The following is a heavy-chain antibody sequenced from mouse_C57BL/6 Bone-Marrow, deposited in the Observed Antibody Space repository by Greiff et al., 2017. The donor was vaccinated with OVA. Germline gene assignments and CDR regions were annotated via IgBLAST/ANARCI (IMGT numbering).Heavy chain of an antibody. CDR3: ARGHYYGSSPHWYFDV. Sequence: VQLQQPGAELVKPGASVKLSCKASGYTFTSYWMHWVKQRPGQGLEWIGMIHPNSGSTNYNEKFKSKATLTVDKSSSTAYMQLSSLTSEDSAVYYCARGHYYGSSPHWYFDVWGTGTTVTVSS. V-gene: IGHV1-64*01. J-gene: IGHJ1*03. CDR1: GYTFTSYW. CDR2: IHPNSGST. D-gene: IGHD1-1*01.